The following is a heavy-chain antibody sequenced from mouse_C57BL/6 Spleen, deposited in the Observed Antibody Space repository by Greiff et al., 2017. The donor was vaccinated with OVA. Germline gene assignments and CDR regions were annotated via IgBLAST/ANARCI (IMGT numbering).Heavy chain of an antibody. D-gene: IGHD1-1*01. CDR1: GFTFSDYG. CDR2: ISSGSSTI. J-gene: IGHJ4*01. Sequence: DVQLVESGGGLVKPGGSLKLSCAASGFTFSDYGMHWVRQAPEKGLEWVAYISSGSSTIYYADTVTGRFTISRDNAKNSLFLQMTSLMSDDTAMYYCARPALRGYAMDYWGQGTSVTVSS. CDR3: ARPALRGYAMDY. V-gene: IGHV5-17*01.